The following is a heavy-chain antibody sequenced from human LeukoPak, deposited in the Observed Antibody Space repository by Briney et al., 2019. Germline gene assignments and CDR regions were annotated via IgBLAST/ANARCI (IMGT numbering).Heavy chain of an antibody. V-gene: IGHV1-69*02. Sequence: SVKVSCKASGGTFSSYTISWVRQVPGQGLEWMGRIIPILGIANFAQKFQGRVTITADKSTSTAYMELSSLRSEDTAVYYCATDARSSSWYTDAFDIWGQGTMVTVSS. CDR2: IIPILGIA. CDR1: GGTFSSYT. D-gene: IGHD6-13*01. CDR3: ATDARSSSWYTDAFDI. J-gene: IGHJ3*02.